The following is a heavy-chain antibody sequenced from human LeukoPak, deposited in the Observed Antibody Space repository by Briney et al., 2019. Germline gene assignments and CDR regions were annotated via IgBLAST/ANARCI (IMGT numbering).Heavy chain of an antibody. CDR2: ISAYNGNT. Sequence: ASVKVSCKASGYTFTGYYMHWVRQAPGQGLEWMGWISAYNGNTNYAQKLQGRVTMTTDTSTSTAYMELRSLRSDDTAVYYCARDPRITIFGVVIILDYWGQGTLVTVSS. V-gene: IGHV1-18*04. CDR1: GYTFTGYY. J-gene: IGHJ4*02. D-gene: IGHD3-3*01. CDR3: ARDPRITIFGVVIILDY.